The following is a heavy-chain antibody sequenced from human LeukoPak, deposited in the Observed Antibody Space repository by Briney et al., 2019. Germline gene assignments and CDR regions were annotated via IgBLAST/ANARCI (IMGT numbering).Heavy chain of an antibody. CDR1: GGSISSYY. D-gene: IGHD2/OR15-2a*01. J-gene: IGHJ3*02. CDR2: IYYSGST. V-gene: IGHV4-59*12. Sequence: PSETLSLTCTVSGGSISSYYWSWIRQPPGKGLEWIGYIYYSGSTNYNPSLKSRVTISVDTSKNQFSLKLSSVTAADTAVYYCARTLSTTNDAFDIWGQGTMVTFSS. CDR3: ARTLSTTNDAFDI.